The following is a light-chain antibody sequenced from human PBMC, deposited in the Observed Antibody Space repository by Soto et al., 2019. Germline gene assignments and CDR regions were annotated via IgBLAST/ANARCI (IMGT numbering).Light chain of an antibody. CDR3: QQYGSSPRYT. V-gene: IGKV3-20*01. J-gene: IGKJ2*01. CDR1: QSVSSSY. Sequence: EIVLTQSPGTLSLSPGERATLSCRASQSVSSSYLAWYQQKPGQAPRLLIYGASSRATGIPDRFSGSGPGTDFTLTITRLEPEDFAVYYYQQYGSSPRYTIGQGTKLEIK. CDR2: GAS.